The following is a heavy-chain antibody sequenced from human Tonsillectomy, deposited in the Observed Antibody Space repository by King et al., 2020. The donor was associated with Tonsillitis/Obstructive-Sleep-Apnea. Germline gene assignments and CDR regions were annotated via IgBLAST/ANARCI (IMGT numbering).Heavy chain of an antibody. CDR1: GFIFDDYV. CDR2: ISWNSGDM. Sequence: VQLVESGGGLVLPGRSLRLSCAASGFIFDDYVMHWVRQSPGKGLEWVSGISWNSGDMGYADSVKGRFTISRDNAKSSLYLQMNSLKVEDTAFYYCAKDKGYGDYRYFDSWGQGTLVTVSS. V-gene: IGHV3-9*01. D-gene: IGHD4-17*01. J-gene: IGHJ4*02. CDR3: AKDKGYGDYRYFDS.